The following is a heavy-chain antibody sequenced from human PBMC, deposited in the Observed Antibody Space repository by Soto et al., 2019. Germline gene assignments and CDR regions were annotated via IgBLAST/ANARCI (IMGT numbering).Heavy chain of an antibody. Sequence: QLQLQESGPGLVKASETLSLTCTVSGGSITRHNHFWGGIRQSPGKGLEWIGSIQYGGTTNYNPSLKSRVIMSAETSKNQFSLMMNSVTAADTAVYYCARLGSSGWYQGSYFDYWGQGTLVTVSS. CDR1: GGSITRHNHF. CDR3: ARLGSSGWYQGSYFDY. J-gene: IGHJ4*02. CDR2: IQYGGTT. D-gene: IGHD6-19*01. V-gene: IGHV4-39*01.